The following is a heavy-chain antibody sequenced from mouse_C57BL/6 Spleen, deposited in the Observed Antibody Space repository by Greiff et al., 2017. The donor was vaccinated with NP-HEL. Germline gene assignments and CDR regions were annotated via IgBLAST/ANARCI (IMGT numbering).Heavy chain of an antibody. CDR1: GYSFTGYY. V-gene: IGHV1-42*01. Sequence: VQLQQSGPELVKPGASVKISCKASGYSFTGYYMNWVKQSPEKSLEWIGEINPSTGGTTYNQKFKAKATLTVDKSSSTAYMQLKSLTSEDSAVYYCARWGDYDYDYAMDYWGQGTSVTVSS. J-gene: IGHJ4*01. CDR3: ARWGDYDYDYAMDY. D-gene: IGHD2-4*01. CDR2: INPSTGGT.